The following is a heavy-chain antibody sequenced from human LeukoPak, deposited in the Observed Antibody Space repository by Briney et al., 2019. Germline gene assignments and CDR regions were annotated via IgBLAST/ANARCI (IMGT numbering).Heavy chain of an antibody. Sequence: SETLSLTCTVSGGSISSSRYYWGWIRQPPGKGLEWIGSHYTSGSNYYNPSLKSRVTISVDTSKNQFSLKLSSVTAADTAIYYCARLLISTPGSDYWGQGILVTVSS. CDR1: GGSISSSRYY. CDR3: ARLLISTPGSDY. D-gene: IGHD6-13*01. CDR2: HYTSGSN. V-gene: IGHV4-39*01. J-gene: IGHJ4*02.